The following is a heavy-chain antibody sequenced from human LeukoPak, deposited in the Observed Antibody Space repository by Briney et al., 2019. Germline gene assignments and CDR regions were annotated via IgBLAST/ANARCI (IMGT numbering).Heavy chain of an antibody. J-gene: IGHJ4*02. CDR3: ARVPHNYYDSSGYPYYFDY. CDR1: GYTFTNFG. CDR2: ISAYNGNT. D-gene: IGHD3-22*01. V-gene: IGHV1-18*01. Sequence: ASVKVSCKASGYTFTNFGISWVRQAPGQGLEWMGWISAYNGNTNYAQRLQGRVTMTTDTSTSTAYMELRSLRSDDTAVYYCARVPHNYYDSSGYPYYFDYWGQGTLVTVSS.